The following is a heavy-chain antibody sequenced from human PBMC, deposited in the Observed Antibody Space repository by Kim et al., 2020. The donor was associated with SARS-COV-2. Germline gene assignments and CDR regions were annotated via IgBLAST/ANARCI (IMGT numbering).Heavy chain of an antibody. J-gene: IGHJ4*02. CDR3: AKGIAEAGKGNLFDY. V-gene: IGHV3-30*02. Sequence: DSVKGRFTIAKDKTKNTLFLQMNSLRDEDTVVYYCAKGIAEAGKGNLFDYWGQGTLVTVSS. D-gene: IGHD6-13*01.